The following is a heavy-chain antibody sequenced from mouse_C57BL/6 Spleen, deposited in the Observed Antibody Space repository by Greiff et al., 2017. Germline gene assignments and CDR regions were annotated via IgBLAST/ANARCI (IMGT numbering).Heavy chain of an antibody. CDR2: ISSGSSTI. CDR1: GFTFSDYG. CDR3: ARPNHKGWYFDV. V-gene: IGHV5-17*01. Sequence: EVQLVESGGGLVKPGGSLKLSCAASGFTFSDYGMHWVRQAPEKGLEWVAYISSGSSTIYYADTVKGRFTISRDNAKNTLFLQMTSRRSEDTAVYYCARPNHKGWYFDVWGTGTTVTVSS. D-gene: IGHD4-1*01. J-gene: IGHJ1*03.